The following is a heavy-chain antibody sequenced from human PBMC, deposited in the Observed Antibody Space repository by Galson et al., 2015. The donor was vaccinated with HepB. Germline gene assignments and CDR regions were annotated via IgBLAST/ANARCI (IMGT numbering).Heavy chain of an antibody. J-gene: IGHJ4*02. V-gene: IGHV3-23*01. D-gene: IGHD3-10*02. CDR2: ISTSGATT. Sequence: SLRLSCATSEFTFSDNGMSWVRQAPGKGLEWISAISTSGATTYYEASVTGRFIISRDNSKDTLYLQMNSLRAEDTALYYCVNDGKVVYGVRVRQPYDFWGPGTLVTVS. CDR1: EFTFSDNG. CDR3: VNDGKVVYGVRVRQPYDF.